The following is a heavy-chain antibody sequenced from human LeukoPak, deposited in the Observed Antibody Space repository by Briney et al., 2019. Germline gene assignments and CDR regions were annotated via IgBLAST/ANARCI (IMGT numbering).Heavy chain of an antibody. CDR1: GGSISSSSYY. Sequence: ASETLSLTCTVSGGSISSSSYYWGWIRQPPGKGLEWIGSIYYSGSTYYNPSLKSRVTISVDTSKNQFSLKLSSVTAADTAVYYCAREYSSSSNWFDPWGQGTLVTVSS. V-gene: IGHV4-39*02. CDR2: IYYSGST. J-gene: IGHJ5*02. CDR3: AREYSSSSNWFDP. D-gene: IGHD6-6*01.